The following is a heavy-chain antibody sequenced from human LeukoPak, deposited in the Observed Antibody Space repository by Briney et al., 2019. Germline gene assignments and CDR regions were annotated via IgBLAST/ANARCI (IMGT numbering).Heavy chain of an antibody. CDR1: GFTFSSYS. CDR3: ARDPIVVVVVAPEGAFDP. J-gene: IGHJ5*02. D-gene: IGHD2-15*01. V-gene: IGHV3-21*01. CDR2: ISSSSSYI. Sequence: GGSLRLSCAASGFTFSSYSMNWVRQAPGKGLEWVSSISSSSSYIYYADSVKGRFTISRDNAKNSLYLQMNSLRAEDTAVYYCARDPIVVVVVAPEGAFDPWGQGTLVTVSS.